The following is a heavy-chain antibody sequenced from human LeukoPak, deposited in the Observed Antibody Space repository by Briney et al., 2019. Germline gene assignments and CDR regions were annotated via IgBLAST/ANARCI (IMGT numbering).Heavy chain of an antibody. V-gene: IGHV4-59*01. CDR1: GVSFSGYY. CDR3: ARVSNYDFWSGYYTYYYYGMDV. D-gene: IGHD3-3*01. Sequence: PSETLSLTCAVYGVSFSGYYWSWIRQPPGKGLEWIGYIYYSGSTNYNPSLKSRVTISVDTSKNQFSLKLSSVTAADTAVYYCARVSNYDFWSGYYTYYYYGMDVWGQGTTVTVSS. CDR2: IYYSGST. J-gene: IGHJ6*02.